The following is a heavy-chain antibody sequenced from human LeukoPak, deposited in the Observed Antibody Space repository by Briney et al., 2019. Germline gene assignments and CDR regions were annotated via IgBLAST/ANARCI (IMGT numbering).Heavy chain of an antibody. J-gene: IGHJ4*02. Sequence: GGSLRLSCAASGFTFSSYAMSWVRQAPGKGLEWVSVISGSGGSTYYADSVKGRFTLSRDNSKNTLYLQMNSLRAEDTAVYYCAKDSEEFYHSSSYFDYWGQGTLVTVSS. V-gene: IGHV3-23*01. CDR1: GFTFSSYA. CDR3: AKDSEEFYHSSSYFDY. D-gene: IGHD6-6*01. CDR2: ISGSGGST.